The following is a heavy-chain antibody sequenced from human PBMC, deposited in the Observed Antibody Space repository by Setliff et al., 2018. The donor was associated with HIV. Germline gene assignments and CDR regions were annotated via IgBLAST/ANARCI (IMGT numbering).Heavy chain of an antibody. CDR2: INAGSGNT. Sequence: ASVKVSCKASGYTFTHYAMHWVRQAPGQRPEWMGWINAGSGNTKYSQKFQGRVTITRDTSAITAYMELSSLRSEDTAIYYCARSLREYSYGSPDYWGPGTLVTVSS. V-gene: IGHV1-3*01. J-gene: IGHJ4*02. D-gene: IGHD5-18*01. CDR3: ARSLREYSYGSPDY. CDR1: GYTFTHYA.